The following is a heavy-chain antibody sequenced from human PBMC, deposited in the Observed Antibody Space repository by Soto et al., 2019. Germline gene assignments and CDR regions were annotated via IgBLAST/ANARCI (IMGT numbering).Heavy chain of an antibody. CDR1: GFTCSSYA. V-gene: IGHV3-23*01. CDR3: AKSPESTTVTTIPYYYYYMDV. D-gene: IGHD4-4*01. J-gene: IGHJ6*03. Sequence: GGSLRLSWAASGFTCSSYAMSWVRQAPGKGLEWVSAISGSGGSTYYADSVKGRFTISRDNSKNTLYLQMNSLRAEDTAVYYCAKSPESTTVTTIPYYYYYMDVWGKGTTVTVSS. CDR2: ISGSGGST.